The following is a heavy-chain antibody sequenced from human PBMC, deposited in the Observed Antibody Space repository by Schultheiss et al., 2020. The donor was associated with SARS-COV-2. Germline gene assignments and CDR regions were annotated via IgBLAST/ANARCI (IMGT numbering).Heavy chain of an antibody. CDR3: ARDKQQQLALEY. Sequence: GESLKISCAASGFTFSSYGMHWVRQAPGKGLEWVAVIWYDGSSKYYGDSVKGRFTISRDNSKNTLYLQMNSLRAEDTAVYYCARDKQQQLALEYWGQGTLVTVSS. D-gene: IGHD6-13*01. CDR2: IWYDGSSK. J-gene: IGHJ4*02. CDR1: GFTFSSYG. V-gene: IGHV3-33*01.